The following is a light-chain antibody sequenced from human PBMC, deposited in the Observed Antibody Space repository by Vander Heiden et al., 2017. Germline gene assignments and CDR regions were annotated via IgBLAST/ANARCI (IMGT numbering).Light chain of an antibody. CDR3: QQYGSSPT. V-gene: IGKV3-20*01. CDR1: QTVSSRY. Sequence: DIVLTQSPGTLSLSPGERATLSCSASQTVSSRYLAWYQQKPGQAPRLLIYGASSRATGIPDRFSGSGSGTDFTLTVTRLEPEDSAVYYCQQYGSSPTFGGGTKVEIK. J-gene: IGKJ4*01. CDR2: GAS.